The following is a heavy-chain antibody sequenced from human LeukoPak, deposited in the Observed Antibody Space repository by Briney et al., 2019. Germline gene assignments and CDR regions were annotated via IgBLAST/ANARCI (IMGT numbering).Heavy chain of an antibody. CDR1: GFTFSTYS. V-gene: IGHV3-48*01. Sequence: GGSLRLSCAASGFTFSTYSMNWVRQVPGKGLEWVSYISADSITIYYADSVKGRFTISRDNARNSLFLQINSLRAEDTAVYYCARDSGYCSSTGCYVHYFDYWGQGTLVTVSS. D-gene: IGHD2-2*01. CDR2: ISADSITI. CDR3: ARDSGYCSSTGCYVHYFDY. J-gene: IGHJ4*02.